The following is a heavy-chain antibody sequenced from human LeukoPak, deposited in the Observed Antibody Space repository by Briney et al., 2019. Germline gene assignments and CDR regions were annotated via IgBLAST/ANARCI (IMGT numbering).Heavy chain of an antibody. CDR3: ARDLRWGGASDY. CDR2: IKLDGSEK. Sequence: PGGSLRLSCAASGFTFSSHWMSWVRQAPGKGLEWVANIKLDGSEKFYVDSVKGRFTISRDNAKNSLYLQMNSLRAEDTAVYYCARDLRWGGASDYWGQGTLVTVSS. J-gene: IGHJ4*02. D-gene: IGHD1-26*01. V-gene: IGHV3-7*01. CDR1: GFTFSSHW.